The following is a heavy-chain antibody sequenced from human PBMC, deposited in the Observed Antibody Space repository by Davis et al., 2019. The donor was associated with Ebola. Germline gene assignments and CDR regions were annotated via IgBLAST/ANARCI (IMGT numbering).Heavy chain of an antibody. Sequence: ASLKISCAASGINFSSYSMNWVRQAPGRGLEWVANIKQDGSEKYYLDSVKGRFTIARDNANNSLYLQMNSLKAEDTAVYYCATYGSGMFYYYYGMDVWGQGTTVTVSS. CDR3: ATYGSGMFYYYYGMDV. CDR1: GINFSSYS. J-gene: IGHJ6*02. D-gene: IGHD3-10*01. V-gene: IGHV3-7*03. CDR2: IKQDGSEK.